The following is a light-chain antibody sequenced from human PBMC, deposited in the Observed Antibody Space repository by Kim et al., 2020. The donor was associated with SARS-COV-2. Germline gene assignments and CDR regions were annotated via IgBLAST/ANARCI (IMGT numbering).Light chain of an antibody. V-gene: IGLV3-21*04. Sequence: PGKTARSTCGVNNIGRKSVNWYQQKPGQAPVLVIYYDSDRPSGIPERFSGSNSGNTATLTISRVEAGDEADYYCQVWDSSSDHRVFGGGTQLTVL. CDR1: NIGRKS. J-gene: IGLJ3*02. CDR2: YDS. CDR3: QVWDSSSDHRV.